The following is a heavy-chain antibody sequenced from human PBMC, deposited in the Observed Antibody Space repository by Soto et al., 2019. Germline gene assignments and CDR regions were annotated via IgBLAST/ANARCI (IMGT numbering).Heavy chain of an antibody. V-gene: IGHV3-21*01. Sequence: PGGSLRLSCAASGFSFSSYSMNWVRQAPGKGLEWVSSISSSSTAIFYGDSVKGRFIISRDNAENSLYLQMNSLRAEDTAVYYCVRHTRPHCYSTGYWGLAPLVTVSS. D-gene: IGHD2-21*02. CDR1: GFSFSSYS. J-gene: IGHJ4*02. CDR2: ISSSSTAI. CDR3: VRHTRPHCYSTGY.